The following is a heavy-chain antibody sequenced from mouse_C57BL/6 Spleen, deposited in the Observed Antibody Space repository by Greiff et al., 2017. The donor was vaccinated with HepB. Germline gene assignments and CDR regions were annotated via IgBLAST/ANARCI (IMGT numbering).Heavy chain of an antibody. CDR2: ISDGGSYT. J-gene: IGHJ2*01. CDR3: ARDDDYGSCFDY. V-gene: IGHV5-4*01. CDR1: GFTFSSYA. Sequence: EVKLMESGGGLVKPGGSLKLSCAASGFTFSSYAMSWVRQTPEKRLEWVATISDGGSYTYYPDNVKGRFTISRDNAKNNLYLKMSHRKSEDTAMYYCARDDDYGSCFDYWGQGTTLTVSS. D-gene: IGHD1-1*01.